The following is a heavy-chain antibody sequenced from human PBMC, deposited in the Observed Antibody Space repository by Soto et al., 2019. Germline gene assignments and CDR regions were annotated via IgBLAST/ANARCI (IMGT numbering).Heavy chain of an antibody. CDR3: ARDGGVFCSGRSCYPPAY. V-gene: IGHV3-33*01. J-gene: IGHJ4*02. CDR1: GFTFSSYG. D-gene: IGHD2-15*01. CDR2: IWYDGSNT. Sequence: QVQLVETGGGVVQPGRSLRLSCAASGFTFSSYGMHWVRQAPGKGLEWVAVIWYDGSNTYYADSVKGRFTISRDNSKNTLYLQMNRRRAEDTAVYYWARDGGVFCSGRSCYPPAYWGQGGLVTVST.